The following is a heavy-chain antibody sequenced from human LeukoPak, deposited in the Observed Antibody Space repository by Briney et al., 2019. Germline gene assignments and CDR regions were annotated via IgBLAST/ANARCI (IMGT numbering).Heavy chain of an antibody. Sequence: GSLRLSCAASGFIFSEYAMTWVRQAPGKGLEWVADISGRGDSIYYVVSVKGRFTISRDNSKNTLYLQMNSLRAEDSAEYYCAKSLLTTATGTGRAFDIWGQGTMVTVSA. V-gene: IGHV3-23*01. CDR2: ISGRGDSI. D-gene: IGHD1-1*01. J-gene: IGHJ3*02. CDR3: AKSLLTTATGTGRAFDI. CDR1: GFIFSEYA.